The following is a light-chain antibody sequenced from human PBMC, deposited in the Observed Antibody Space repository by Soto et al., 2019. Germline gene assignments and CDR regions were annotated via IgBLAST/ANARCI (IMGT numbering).Light chain of an antibody. J-gene: IGKJ1*01. CDR2: DAS. CDR3: QQYDTFST. Sequence: DIQMTQSPYNLSPSAGARVTFTCRASQSISVWLAWYQQKPGKVPKLLIFDASTLQSGVPSRFSGSGSGTEFTLTISSLQPDDFATYYCQQYDTFSTFGQGTKVDI. V-gene: IGKV1-5*01. CDR1: QSISVW.